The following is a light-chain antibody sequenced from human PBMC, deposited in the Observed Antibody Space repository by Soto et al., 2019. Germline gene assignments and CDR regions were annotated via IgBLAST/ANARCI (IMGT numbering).Light chain of an antibody. CDR2: AAS. J-gene: IGKJ2*01. Sequence: AIQMTQSPSSLSASVGDRVTIACRASQGIGNDLGWYQQRPGKAPKLLIYAASSLQSGVPSRFSGSGSGTDFTISISSLQSEDFATYYCLQHYNFPYTFGQGTKLEIK. V-gene: IGKV1-6*01. CDR1: QGIGND. CDR3: LQHYNFPYT.